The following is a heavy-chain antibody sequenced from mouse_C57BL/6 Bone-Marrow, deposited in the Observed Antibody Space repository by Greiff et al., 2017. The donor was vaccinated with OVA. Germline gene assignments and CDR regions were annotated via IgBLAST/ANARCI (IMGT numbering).Heavy chain of an antibody. Sequence: QVQLQQSGPELVKPGASVKLSCKASGYTFSSYDINWVKQRPGQGLAWIGWIYPRDGSTKYNEKFKGKATLTVDTYSSTAYMELHSLTSEDSAVYFCARGGWLLRAWFAYWGQGTLVTVSA. CDR1: GYTFSSYD. V-gene: IGHV1-85*01. CDR3: ARGGWLLRAWFAY. D-gene: IGHD2-3*01. J-gene: IGHJ3*01. CDR2: IYPRDGST.